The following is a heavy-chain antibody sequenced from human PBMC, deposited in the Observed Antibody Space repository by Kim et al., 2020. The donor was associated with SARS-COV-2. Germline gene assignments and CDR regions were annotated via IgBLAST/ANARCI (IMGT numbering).Heavy chain of an antibody. J-gene: IGHJ6*03. V-gene: IGHV4-39*01. CDR3: ARHLEYYYYYMDV. Sequence: HNPPLKGRATITVDTAKNQFSLRLGSVTAADTAVYFCARHLEYYYYYMDVWGIGTTVTVSS.